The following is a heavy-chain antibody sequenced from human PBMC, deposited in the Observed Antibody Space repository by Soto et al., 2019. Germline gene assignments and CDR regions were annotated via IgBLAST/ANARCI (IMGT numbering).Heavy chain of an antibody. V-gene: IGHV1-69*01. Sequence: QVRLVQSGAEVKKPGSSVKVSCKASGGTFSSYAISWVLQAPGQALAWMGGIIPIFGTANYAQKFQGRVTMTADESTSTAYMELSSLRSEDTAVSYCARDHAAVAGTSAFDYWGKGTLVTVSS. CDR3: ARDHAAVAGTSAFDY. CDR2: IIPIFGTA. CDR1: GGTFSSYA. J-gene: IGHJ4*02. D-gene: IGHD6-19*01.